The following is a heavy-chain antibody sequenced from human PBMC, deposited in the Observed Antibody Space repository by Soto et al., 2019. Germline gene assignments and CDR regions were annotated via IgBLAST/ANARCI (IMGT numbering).Heavy chain of an antibody. J-gene: IGHJ4*02. Sequence: EVQLVESGGGLVKPGGSLRLSCAASGFTFSHAWMSWVRQAPGKGLEWVGGIKSKPDGGTTDYAEPVKGRFTILRDESKHTRYLQMTSLKAEDIAVYYCPADGGICCSGGSCYSGDYWGQGTLVTVAS. CDR2: IKSKPDGGTT. D-gene: IGHD2-15*01. CDR1: GFTFSHAW. CDR3: PADGGICCSGGSCYSGDY. V-gene: IGHV3-15*01.